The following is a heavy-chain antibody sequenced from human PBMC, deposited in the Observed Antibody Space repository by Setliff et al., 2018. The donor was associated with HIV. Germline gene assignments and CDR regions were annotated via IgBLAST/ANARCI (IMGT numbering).Heavy chain of an antibody. D-gene: IGHD2-21*02. V-gene: IGHV3-33*01. CDR1: GFTFSSYG. J-gene: IGHJ4*02. CDR3: ARGEFYCGTDCYWSSFDY. Sequence: GESLKISCAASGFTFSSYGMHWVRQAPGKGLEWVAVIWYDGSNKYYADSVKGRFTISRDNSKNTLYLQMNSLRAEDTAVYYCARGEFYCGTDCYWSSFDYWGQGILVTVSS. CDR2: IWYDGSNK.